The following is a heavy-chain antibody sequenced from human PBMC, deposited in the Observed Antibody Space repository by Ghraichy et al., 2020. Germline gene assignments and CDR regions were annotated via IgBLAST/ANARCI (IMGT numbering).Heavy chain of an antibody. V-gene: IGHV4-59*01. Sequence: TLSLTCTVSGGSINSYYWTWIRQPPGKGLEWIGYIYYSGYTNYNPSLKSRVTISVDTSKNQFSLNLSSVTAADTAVYYCARQGGSSSPFGYWGQGTLVTVSS. D-gene: IGHD6-6*01. CDR1: GGSINSYY. J-gene: IGHJ4*02. CDR2: IYYSGYT. CDR3: ARQGGSSSPFGY.